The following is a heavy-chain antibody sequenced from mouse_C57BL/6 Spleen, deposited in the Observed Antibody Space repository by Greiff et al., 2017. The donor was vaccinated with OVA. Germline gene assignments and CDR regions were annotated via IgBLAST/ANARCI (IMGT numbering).Heavy chain of an antibody. D-gene: IGHD3-3*01. Sequence: QVQLQQPGAELVKPGASVTMSCKASGYTFTSYWITWVKQRPGQGLEWIGDIYPGSGSTNYNEKFKSKATLTVDTSSSTAYMQLSSLTSEDAAVYYCARGVGQGSDDWGQGTTLTVSS. V-gene: IGHV1-55*01. CDR2: IYPGSGST. CDR3: ARGVGQGSDD. CDR1: GYTFTSYW. J-gene: IGHJ2*01.